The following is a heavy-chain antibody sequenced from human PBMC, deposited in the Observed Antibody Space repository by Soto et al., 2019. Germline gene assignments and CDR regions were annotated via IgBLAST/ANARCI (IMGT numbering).Heavy chain of an antibody. Sequence: PGGSLRLSCAASGFTFSSYWMSWVRQAPGKGLEWVASIKQDGSEKYYVDSVKGRFTISRDNAKNSLYLQMNSLRAEDTAVYYCARAFDCTNGVCFDPWCQGTLVTVFS. J-gene: IGHJ5*02. D-gene: IGHD2-8*01. CDR2: IKQDGSEK. CDR3: ARAFDCTNGVCFDP. CDR1: GFTFSSYW. V-gene: IGHV3-7*05.